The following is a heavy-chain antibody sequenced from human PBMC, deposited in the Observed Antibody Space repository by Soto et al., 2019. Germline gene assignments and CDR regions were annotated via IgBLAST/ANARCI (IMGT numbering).Heavy chain of an antibody. CDR1: GFTFSSYA. D-gene: IGHD5-12*01. Sequence: EVQLLESGGGLVQPGGSLRLSCAASGFTFSSYAMSWVRQAPGKGLEWVSAISGSGGSKYYADSVKGRFTISRDNSKNTLYLQMNSLIAEDTAVYYCAKASRDGYKWAVGGMDVWGRGTTVTVSS. CDR2: ISGSGGSK. CDR3: AKASRDGYKWAVGGMDV. V-gene: IGHV3-23*01. J-gene: IGHJ6*02.